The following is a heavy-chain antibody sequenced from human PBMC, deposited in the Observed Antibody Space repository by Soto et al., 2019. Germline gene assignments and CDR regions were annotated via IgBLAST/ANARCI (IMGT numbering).Heavy chain of an antibody. Sequence: GGSLRLSCAVSGFSLGPYGVTWVRQTPEKGLEWVTGFSGGSGAIFYADSVRGRFTISRDSSTAYLQMNNLRPEDTAVYFCARWNGFGDSWGQGTLVTVSS. CDR2: FSGGSGAI. J-gene: IGHJ4*02. CDR3: ARWNGFGDS. CDR1: GFSLGPYG. V-gene: IGHV3-23*01. D-gene: IGHD1-1*01.